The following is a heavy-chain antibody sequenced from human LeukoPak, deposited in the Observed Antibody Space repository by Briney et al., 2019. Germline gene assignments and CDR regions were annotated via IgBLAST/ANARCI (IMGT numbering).Heavy chain of an antibody. D-gene: IGHD6-13*01. CDR1: GFTFSSYA. CDR2: ISGSGGST. Sequence: GGSLRLSCAASGFTFSSYAMSWVRQAPGKGLEWVSAISGSGGSTYYADSVKGRFTISRDNSKNTLYLQMNSLRAEDTAVYYSAKGYSSSWFTWFDPWGQGTLVTVSS. J-gene: IGHJ5*02. CDR3: AKGYSSSWFTWFDP. V-gene: IGHV3-23*01.